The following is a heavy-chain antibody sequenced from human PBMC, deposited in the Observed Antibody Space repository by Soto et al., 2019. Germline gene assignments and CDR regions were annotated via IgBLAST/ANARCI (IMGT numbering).Heavy chain of an antibody. D-gene: IGHD6-13*01. CDR3: AKDPAAAGITLGFDY. Sequence: GGSLRLSCAASGFTFSSYAMSWVRQAPGKGLEWVSAISGSGGSTYYADSVKGRFTISRDNSKNTLYLQMNSLRAEDTAVYYCAKDPAAAGITLGFDYWGQGTLVTVSS. CDR1: GFTFSSYA. V-gene: IGHV3-23*01. J-gene: IGHJ4*02. CDR2: ISGSGGST.